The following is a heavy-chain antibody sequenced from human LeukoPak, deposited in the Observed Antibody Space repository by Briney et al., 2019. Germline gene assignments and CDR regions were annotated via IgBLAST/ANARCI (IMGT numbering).Heavy chain of an antibody. CDR1: GGSISSYY. V-gene: IGHV4-59*01. Sequence: SETLSLTCTVSGGSISSYYWSWIRQPPGKGLEWIGYIYYSGSTSYNPSLKSRVTISVDTSKNQFSLKLSSVTAADTAVYYCARVRYYGSGSYHGHWFDPWGQGTLVTVSS. D-gene: IGHD3-10*01. CDR3: ARVRYYGSGSYHGHWFDP. J-gene: IGHJ5*02. CDR2: IYYSGST.